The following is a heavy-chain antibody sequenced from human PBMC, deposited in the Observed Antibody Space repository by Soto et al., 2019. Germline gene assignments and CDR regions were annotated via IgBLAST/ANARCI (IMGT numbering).Heavy chain of an antibody. J-gene: IGHJ5*02. D-gene: IGHD6-13*01. Sequence: QVQLQESGPGLVKPSQTLSLTCTVSGGSISSGGYYWSWIRQHPWKGLEWNGYIYYSGSTYYNPSLKSRVTITVDTSKTQFSLKLSSVTAADTAVYYCARGGGLRKEGSSHHNWFDPWGQGTLVTVSS. CDR2: IYYSGST. CDR3: ARGGGLRKEGSSHHNWFDP. V-gene: IGHV4-31*03. CDR1: GGSISSGGYY.